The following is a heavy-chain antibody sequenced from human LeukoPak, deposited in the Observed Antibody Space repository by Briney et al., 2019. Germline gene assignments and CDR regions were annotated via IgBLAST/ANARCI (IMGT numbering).Heavy chain of an antibody. Sequence: SETLSLTCTVSGGSISSYYWSWIRQPPGKGLEWIGYIYYSGSTNYNPSLKSRVTISVDTSKNQFSLKLSSVTAADTAVYYCARAADGDYYYYMDVWGKGTTVTVSS. J-gene: IGHJ6*03. CDR3: ARAADGDYYYYMDV. CDR2: IYYSGST. D-gene: IGHD5-24*01. CDR1: GGSISSYY. V-gene: IGHV4-59*01.